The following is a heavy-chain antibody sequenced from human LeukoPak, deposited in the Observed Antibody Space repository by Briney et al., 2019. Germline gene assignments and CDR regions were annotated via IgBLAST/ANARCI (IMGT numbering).Heavy chain of an antibody. CDR3: ASRESSMARSH. CDR2: INEDGSVQ. D-gene: IGHD3-10*01. J-gene: IGHJ4*02. Sequence: GGSLRLSCAASGFIISDYWMNWVRQVPGKGLEWVANINEDGSVQDYVDSVRGRSTISRDNAKNSVYLQMNSLRVEDTAVYYCASRESSMARSHWGQGTLVTVSS. V-gene: IGHV3-7*01. CDR1: GFIISDYW.